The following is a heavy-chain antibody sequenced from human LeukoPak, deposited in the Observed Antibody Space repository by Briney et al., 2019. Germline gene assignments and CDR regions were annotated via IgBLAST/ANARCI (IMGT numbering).Heavy chain of an antibody. J-gene: IGHJ4*02. Sequence: GESLKISCKGSGYIFTTYWIAWVRQMPGKGLEWMGIIYPGDSDTTYSPSFQGQVTISVDTSISTAYLQWSSLKASDTAMYYCATRDYDQYYFDSWGQGTLVTVSS. V-gene: IGHV5-51*01. CDR1: GYIFTTYW. CDR3: ATRDYDQYYFDS. CDR2: IYPGDSDT. D-gene: IGHD3-22*01.